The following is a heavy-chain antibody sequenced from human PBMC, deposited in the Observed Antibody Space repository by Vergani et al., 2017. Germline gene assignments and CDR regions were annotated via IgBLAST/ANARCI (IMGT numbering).Heavy chain of an antibody. CDR3: ARRYYGGFDP. Sequence: QVQLQESGPGLVKPSQTLSLTCTVSGGSISSGSYYWSWIRQPAGKGLEWIGRIYTSGSTNYNPSLKSRVTISVDTSKNQFSLKLSSVTAAETAVYYCARRYYGGFDPWGQGTLVTVSS. J-gene: IGHJ5*02. V-gene: IGHV4-61*02. CDR1: GGSISSGSYY. CDR2: IYTSGST. D-gene: IGHD3-3*01.